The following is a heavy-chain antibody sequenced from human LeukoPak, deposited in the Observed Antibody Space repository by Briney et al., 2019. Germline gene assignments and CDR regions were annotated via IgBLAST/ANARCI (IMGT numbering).Heavy chain of an antibody. CDR1: GFTFSSYA. CDR3: AKDLLVYSNYVGGYLDY. D-gene: IGHD4-11*01. CDR2: ISGSGGST. J-gene: IGHJ4*02. Sequence: PGGSLRLSCAASGFTFSSYAMSWVRQAPGKGLEWVSAISGSGGSTYYADSVKGRFTISRDNPKNTLYLQMNGLRAEDTAVYYCAKDLLVYSNYVGGYLDYWGQGSLVTVSS. V-gene: IGHV3-23*01.